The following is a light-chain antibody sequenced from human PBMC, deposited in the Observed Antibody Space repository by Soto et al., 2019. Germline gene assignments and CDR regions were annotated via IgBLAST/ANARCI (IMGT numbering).Light chain of an antibody. V-gene: IGKV3-11*01. J-gene: IGKJ1*01. CDR1: QSFRGL. CDR3: QQSSSART. CDR2: DAS. Sequence: EVVLTQSPVTLSLSPGERATLSCRASQSFRGLLAWYQQKPGQAPRLLIYDASNRATGIPDRFSGSGSGTDFTLTISRLEPEDFATYYCQQSSSARTFGQGTKVDI.